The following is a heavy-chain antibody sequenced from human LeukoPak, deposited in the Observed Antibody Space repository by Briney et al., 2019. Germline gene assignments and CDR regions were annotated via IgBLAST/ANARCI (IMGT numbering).Heavy chain of an antibody. CDR2: ISANGQAT. CDR3: ARDPQNGALDY. CDR1: GFAFGTYA. D-gene: IGHD4-17*01. Sequence: GGSLRLSCAGSGFAFGTYAMSWVRQAPGMGLEWVSSISANGQATYYADSVEGRFTISRDNSKSTLYLQMNSLRVEDTAVYYCARDPQNGALDYWGQGTPVTVSS. J-gene: IGHJ4*02. V-gene: IGHV3-23*01.